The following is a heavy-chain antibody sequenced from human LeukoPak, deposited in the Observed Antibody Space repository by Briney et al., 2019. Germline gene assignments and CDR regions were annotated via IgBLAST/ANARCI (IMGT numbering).Heavy chain of an antibody. CDR1: GYSSTNYA. D-gene: IGHD1-14*01. CDR2: INVGNGNI. Sequence: GASVTVSCTASGYSSTNYALHWVRQAPGQRLEWMGWINVGNGNIKYSQKFQGRVTITRDISANSAYMELNSLRSEDTAVYYCARDPTNKWEEPVYRFENWGQGSLVTVSS. CDR3: ARDPTNKWEEPVYRFEN. J-gene: IGHJ4*02. V-gene: IGHV1-3*01.